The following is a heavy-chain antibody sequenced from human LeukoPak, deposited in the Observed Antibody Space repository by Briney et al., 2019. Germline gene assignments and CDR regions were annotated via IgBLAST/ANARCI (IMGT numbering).Heavy chain of an antibody. J-gene: IGHJ4*02. Sequence: PSETLSLTCTVSGDPISSHYWSWIRQPPGKGLECIGYIYYTGSTNYNPSLKSRVTISVDTSKNQFSLKLSSVTAADTAVYYCASDLGYCSSTSCPPKYWGQGTLVTVSS. CDR2: IYYTGST. CDR3: ASDLGYCSSTSCPPKY. D-gene: IGHD2-2*01. V-gene: IGHV4-59*11. CDR1: GDPISSHY.